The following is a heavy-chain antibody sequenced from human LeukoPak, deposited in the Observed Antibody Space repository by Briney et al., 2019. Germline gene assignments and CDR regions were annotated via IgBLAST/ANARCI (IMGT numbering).Heavy chain of an antibody. CDR3: ARDFGDYFCYFDY. V-gene: IGHV3-7*03. Sequence: PGGSLRLSCAASGFTFSSYAMSWVRQAPGKGLEWVANIKHGGSEKYYVDSVKGRFTISRDNAKNSLYLQMNRLRAEDTAVYYCARDFGDYFCYFDYWGQGTLVTVSP. D-gene: IGHD4-17*01. J-gene: IGHJ4*02. CDR2: IKHGGSEK. CDR1: GFTFSSYA.